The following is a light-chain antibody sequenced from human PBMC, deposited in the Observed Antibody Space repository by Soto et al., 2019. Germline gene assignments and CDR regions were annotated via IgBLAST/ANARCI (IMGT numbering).Light chain of an antibody. CDR3: QQANSFPFT. J-gene: IGKJ3*01. CDR2: AAS. CDR1: QGISSR. V-gene: IGKV1-12*01. Sequence: DIQMTQSPSSVSASVGDRVTILCRASQGISSRLSWYQQKPGKAPKLLIYAASSLQSGVPSRLSGSGSGTDFTLTISSLQPEDFATYYCQQANSFPFTFGPGTKVDIK.